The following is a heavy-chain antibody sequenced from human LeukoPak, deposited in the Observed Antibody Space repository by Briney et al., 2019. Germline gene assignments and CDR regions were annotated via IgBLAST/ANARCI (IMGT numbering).Heavy chain of an antibody. CDR1: GGTFSSYA. Sequence: SVKVSCKASGGTFSSYAISWVRQAPGQGLEWMGGIIPIFGTANYAQKFQGRVTITTDESPSTAYMELSSLRSEDTAVYYCASQTWGIAAAGTADYWGQGTLVTVSS. CDR2: IIPIFGTA. CDR3: ASQTWGIAAAGTADY. J-gene: IGHJ4*02. V-gene: IGHV1-69*05. D-gene: IGHD6-13*01.